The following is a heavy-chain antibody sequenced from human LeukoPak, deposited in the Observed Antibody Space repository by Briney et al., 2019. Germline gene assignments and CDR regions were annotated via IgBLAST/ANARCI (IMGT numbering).Heavy chain of an antibody. CDR3: ARDSYDFWSGYYTKYYSYYMDV. D-gene: IGHD3-3*01. CDR2: IINSRSYI. J-gene: IGHJ6*03. Sequence: PGGSLRLSCAASGFTFRSYSMNWVRQAPGKGLEGGASIINSRSYIYYADSVKGRFTICRDNAKNSLYVKMNSLTAEDTAVYYCARDSYDFWSGYYTKYYSYYMDVWGKGTTVTVSS. CDR1: GFTFRSYS. V-gene: IGHV3-21*01.